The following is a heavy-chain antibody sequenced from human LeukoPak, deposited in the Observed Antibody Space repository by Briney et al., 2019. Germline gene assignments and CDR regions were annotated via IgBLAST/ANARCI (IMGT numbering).Heavy chain of an antibody. Sequence: VRSLRLSCAASGFTFSSYGMHWVRQAPGKGLEWVAVIYYDGSNKYYADSVKGRFTISRDNSKNTLYLQMNSLRAEDTAVYYCAKGSEMATSWDYYYYGMDVWGQGTTVTVSS. D-gene: IGHD5-24*01. V-gene: IGHV3-30*18. CDR3: AKGSEMATSWDYYYYGMDV. J-gene: IGHJ6*02. CDR1: GFTFSSYG. CDR2: IYYDGSNK.